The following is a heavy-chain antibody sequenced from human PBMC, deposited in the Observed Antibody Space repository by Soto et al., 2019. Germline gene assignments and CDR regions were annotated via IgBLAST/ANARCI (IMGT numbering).Heavy chain of an antibody. J-gene: IGHJ6*02. CDR1: GFTFSSYA. D-gene: IGHD4-17*01. Sequence: QVQLVESGGGVVQPGRSLRLSCAASGFTFSSYAMHWVRQAPGKGLEWVAVISYDGSNKYYAGSVKGRFTISRDNSKNTLYLKMNSLSAEDTAVYYCATKGGGSTGTTYYYYSGMDVWGQGTTVTVSS. CDR2: ISYDGSNK. V-gene: IGHV3-30-3*01. CDR3: ATKGGGSTGTTYYYYSGMDV.